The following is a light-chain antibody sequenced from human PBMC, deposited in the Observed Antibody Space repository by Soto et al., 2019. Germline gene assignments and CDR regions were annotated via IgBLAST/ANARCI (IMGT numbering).Light chain of an antibody. CDR2: AAS. J-gene: IGKJ4*01. Sequence: IQMTQSPSSLSASVGDRVTITCRASQTISSWLAWYQQKPGKAPKLLIYAASTLQSGVPSRFSGSGSGTDFTLTISCLQSEDFATYYCQQYYSYPFTFGGGTKVDIK. CDR3: QQYYSYPFT. CDR1: QTISSW. V-gene: IGKV1-8*01.